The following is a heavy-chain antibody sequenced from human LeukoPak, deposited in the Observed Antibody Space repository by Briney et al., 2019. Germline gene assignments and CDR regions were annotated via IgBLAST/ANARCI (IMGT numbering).Heavy chain of an antibody. Sequence: ASVKVSCKASGYTFTDYYMHWVRQAPGQGLEWMGWIYPNSGGTNYAQNFQGRVTMTRDTSISTAYMGLSRLRSDDTAVYYCARGDFYDGGGRNWFDPWGQGTLVIVSS. V-gene: IGHV1-2*02. D-gene: IGHD3-16*01. CDR3: ARGDFYDGGGRNWFDP. CDR2: IYPNSGGT. J-gene: IGHJ5*02. CDR1: GYTFTDYY.